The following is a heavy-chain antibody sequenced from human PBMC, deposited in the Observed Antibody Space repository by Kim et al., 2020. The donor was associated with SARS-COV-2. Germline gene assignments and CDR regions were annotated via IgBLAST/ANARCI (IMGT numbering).Heavy chain of an antibody. CDR1: GYTFTGYY. CDR2: INPNSGGT. Sequence: ASVKVSCKASGYTFTGYYMHWVRQAPGQGLEWMGRINPNSGGTNYAQKFQGRVTMTRDTSISTAYMELSRLRSDDTAVYYCARGSETTVTTQDAFDIWGQGTMVTVSS. CDR3: ARGSETTVTTQDAFDI. J-gene: IGHJ3*02. V-gene: IGHV1-2*06. D-gene: IGHD4-17*01.